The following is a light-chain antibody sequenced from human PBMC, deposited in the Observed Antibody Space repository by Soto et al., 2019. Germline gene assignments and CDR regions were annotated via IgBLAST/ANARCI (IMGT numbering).Light chain of an antibody. CDR3: HQSSSTPLT. CDR1: QSVFNH. V-gene: IGKV1-39*01. Sequence: DVQMTQSPSSLSASVGDSVTITCRASQSVFNHLSWFQQRPGKGPKLLIYDASSLHAGVPSRFSGSGYGIDFTLTISTVQPEDSAIYYCHQSSSTPLTFGGGTRVELK. CDR2: DAS. J-gene: IGKJ4*01.